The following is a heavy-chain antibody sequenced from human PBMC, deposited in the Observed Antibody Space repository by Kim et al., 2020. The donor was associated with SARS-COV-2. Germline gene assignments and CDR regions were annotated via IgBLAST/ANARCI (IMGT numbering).Heavy chain of an antibody. D-gene: IGHD3-22*01. CDR3: ASRGVTMIVVVTGVDA. J-gene: IGHJ3*01. Sequence: SETLSLTCTVSGGSISSSSYYWGWIRQPPGKGLECIGNIYYSGSTYYNPSLKSRVTISVDTSKNQFSLKLSSVTAADTAVYYCASRGVTMIVVVTGVDA. V-gene: IGHV4-39*01. CDR2: IYYSGST. CDR1: GGSISSSSYY.